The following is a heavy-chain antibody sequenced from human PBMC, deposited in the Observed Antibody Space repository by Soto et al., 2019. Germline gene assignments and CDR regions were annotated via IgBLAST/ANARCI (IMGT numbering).Heavy chain of an antibody. CDR3: ARVSSNWYPDY. Sequence: QVQLQESGPGLVKPSETLSLTCTVSGGSISSYYWSWLRQPPGKGLEWIGYIYYSGSTNYNPSLKSRVTISVDTSKHQVSRKLSSVTAADTAVYYCARVSSNWYPDYWGQGTLVTVSS. J-gene: IGHJ4*02. CDR1: GGSISSYY. V-gene: IGHV4-59*08. CDR2: IYYSGST. D-gene: IGHD6-13*01.